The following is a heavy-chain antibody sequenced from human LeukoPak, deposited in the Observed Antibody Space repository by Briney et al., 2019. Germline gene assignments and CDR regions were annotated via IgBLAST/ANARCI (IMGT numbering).Heavy chain of an antibody. Sequence: PGGSLRLSCAASGFTFSSYSMNWVRQAPGKGLEWVSSISSSSSYIYYADSVKGRFTISRDNAKNSLYLQMNSLRAEDTAVYYCARGLGYCSGGSCPRNTYFDYWGQGTLVTVSS. V-gene: IGHV3-21*01. CDR3: ARGLGYCSGGSCPRNTYFDY. D-gene: IGHD2-15*01. J-gene: IGHJ4*02. CDR2: ISSSSSYI. CDR1: GFTFSSYS.